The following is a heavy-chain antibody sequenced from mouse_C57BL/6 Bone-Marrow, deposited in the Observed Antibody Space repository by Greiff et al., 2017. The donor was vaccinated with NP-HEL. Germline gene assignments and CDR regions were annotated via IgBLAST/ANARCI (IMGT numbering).Heavy chain of an antibody. CDR2: INPSSGYT. V-gene: IGHV1-4*01. CDR3: ARWEIGYSNFAWFAY. CDR1: GYTFTSYT. Sequence: QVQLKESGAELARPGASVKMSCKASGYTFTSYTMHWVKQRPGQGLEWIGYINPSSGYTKYNQKFKDKATLTADKSSSTAYMQLSSLTSEDSAVYYCARWEIGYSNFAWFAYWGQGTLVTVSA. D-gene: IGHD2-5*01. J-gene: IGHJ3*01.